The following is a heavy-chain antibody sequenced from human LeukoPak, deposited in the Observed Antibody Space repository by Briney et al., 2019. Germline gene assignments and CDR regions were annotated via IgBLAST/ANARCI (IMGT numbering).Heavy chain of an antibody. Sequence: PGGSLRLSCAASGFSFSGYGMHWVRQAPGKGLEWVAFIRYDGSTKNYADSVKGRFTISRDNSKNTLYLQMNSLRAEDTAVYYCAKDTSSSGYLGYFDYWGQGTLVTVSS. CDR3: AKDTSSSGYLGYFDY. D-gene: IGHD3-22*01. CDR1: GFSFSGYG. V-gene: IGHV3-30*02. CDR2: IRYDGSTK. J-gene: IGHJ4*02.